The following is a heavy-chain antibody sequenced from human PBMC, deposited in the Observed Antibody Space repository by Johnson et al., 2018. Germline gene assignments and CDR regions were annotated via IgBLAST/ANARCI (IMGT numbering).Heavy chain of an antibody. CDR3: AGGTSYGFDYYMDV. V-gene: IGHV3-11*04. Sequence: QVQLVESGGGLVKPGGSLRLSCAASGFTFSDYYMSWIRQAPGKGLEWISYIDSSGSTIYYADSVKGRFTISRDNAKNSLYVQMNSLRAEDAAIYYCAGGTSYGFDYYMDVWGEGTTVTVSS. CDR1: GFTFSDYY. CDR2: IDSSGSTI. D-gene: IGHD3-16*01. J-gene: IGHJ6*03.